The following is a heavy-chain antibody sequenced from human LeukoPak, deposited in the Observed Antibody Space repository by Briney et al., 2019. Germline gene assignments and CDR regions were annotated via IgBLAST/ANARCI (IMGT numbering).Heavy chain of an antibody. CDR1: GGSISSHY. CDR3: ATTDLGSCSSSRCPEDAFGI. CDR2: IYYGGST. Sequence: SETLSLTCNASGGSISSHYCTWIRQPPGKGLEWIGYIYYGGSTDYIPSLKSPALISLGTFKREISLGLTAVTVEVTARYYCATTDLGSCSSSRCPEDAFGIWGRGAMVAVAS. J-gene: IGHJ3*02. V-gene: IGHV4-59*08. D-gene: IGHD2-2*01.